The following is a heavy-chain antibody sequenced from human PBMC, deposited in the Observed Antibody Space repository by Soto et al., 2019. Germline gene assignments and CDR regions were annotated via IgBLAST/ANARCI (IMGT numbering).Heavy chain of an antibody. V-gene: IGHV1-58*01. CDR1: GFTFTSSA. D-gene: IGHD4-17*01. Sequence: ASVKVSCKASGFTFTSSAVQWVRQARGQRLEWIGWIVVGSGNTNYAQKFQERVTITRDMSTSTAYMELSRLRSEDTAVYYCAADPDYGDYVPFDYWGQGTMVTVSP. J-gene: IGHJ4*02. CDR3: AADPDYGDYVPFDY. CDR2: IVVGSGNT.